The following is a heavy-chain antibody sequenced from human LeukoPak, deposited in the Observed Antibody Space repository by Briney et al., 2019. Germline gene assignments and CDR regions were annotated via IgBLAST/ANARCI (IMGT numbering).Heavy chain of an antibody. V-gene: IGHV4-34*01. CDR3: ARSMVRIFDY. Sequence: SETLSLTCAVYGGSFSGYYWSCILQPPGKGLQWSGEINHSGSTNYHTSLKSRVTISVDTSTNQFSLKLSSVTAADTAVYYCARSMVRIFDYWGQGTLVTVSS. CDR1: GGSFSGYY. J-gene: IGHJ4*02. D-gene: IGHD3-10*01. CDR2: INHSGST.